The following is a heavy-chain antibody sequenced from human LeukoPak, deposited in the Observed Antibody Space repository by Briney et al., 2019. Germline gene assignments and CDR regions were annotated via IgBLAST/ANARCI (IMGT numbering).Heavy chain of an antibody. CDR2: INHSGST. Sequence: SETLSLTCAVYGGSFSGYYWSWIRQPPGKGLEWIGEINHSGSTNYNPSLKSRVIISVDTSKNQFSLKLSSVTAADTAVYYCASGYGGLFDYWGQGTLVTVSS. D-gene: IGHD4-23*01. CDR1: GGSFSGYY. V-gene: IGHV4-34*01. CDR3: ASGYGGLFDY. J-gene: IGHJ4*02.